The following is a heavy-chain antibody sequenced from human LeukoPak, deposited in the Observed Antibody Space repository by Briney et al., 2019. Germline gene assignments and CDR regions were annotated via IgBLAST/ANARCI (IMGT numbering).Heavy chain of an antibody. D-gene: IGHD3-10*01. Sequence: GSLRLSCAASGFTFSSYGMHWVRQAPGKGLEWVAFIRYDGSNKYYADSVKGRFTISRDNSKNTLYLQMNSLRAEDTAVYYCAKDGDPLLWFGYIDYWGQGTLVTVSS. J-gene: IGHJ4*02. CDR1: GFTFSSYG. V-gene: IGHV3-30*02. CDR3: AKDGDPLLWFGYIDY. CDR2: IRYDGSNK.